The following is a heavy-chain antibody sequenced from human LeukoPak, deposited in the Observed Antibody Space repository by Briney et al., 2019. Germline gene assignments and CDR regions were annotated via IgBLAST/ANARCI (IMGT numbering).Heavy chain of an antibody. V-gene: IGHV3-33*01. Sequence: GRSLRLSCAASGFTFSSYGMHWVRQAPGKGLEGVAVIWYDGSNKYYADSVKGRFTISSDNSKNTLYLQMNSLRAEDTAVYYCARVAGAYAEYFQHWGQGTLVTVSS. CDR1: GFTFSSYG. CDR2: IWYDGSNK. CDR3: ARVAGAYAEYFQH. D-gene: IGHD6-19*01. J-gene: IGHJ1*01.